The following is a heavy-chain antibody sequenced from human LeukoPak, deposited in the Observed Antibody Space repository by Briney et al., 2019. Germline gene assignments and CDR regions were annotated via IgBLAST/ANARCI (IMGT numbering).Heavy chain of an antibody. CDR1: GGSISSSSYY. V-gene: IGHV4-39*07. D-gene: IGHD2-2*01. J-gene: IGHJ5*02. Sequence: SETLSLTCTVSGGSISSSSYYWGWIRQPPGKGLEWIGSIYYSGSTYYNPSLKNRVTISVDTSKNQFSLRVRSVTAADTAVDYCARDGCSGTSCHGNWFHPWGQGTLVTVSP. CDR3: ARDGCSGTSCHGNWFHP. CDR2: IYYSGST.